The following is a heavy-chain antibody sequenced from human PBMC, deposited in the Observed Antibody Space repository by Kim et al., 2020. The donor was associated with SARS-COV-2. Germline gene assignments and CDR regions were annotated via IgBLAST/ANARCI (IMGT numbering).Heavy chain of an antibody. D-gene: IGHD6-13*01. V-gene: IGHV3-48*02. CDR1: GFTFSTYS. Sequence: GGSLRLSCAASGFTFSTYSLTWVRQAPGKGLEWVSYISGSSSTIYYADSVKGRFTISRDNAKKSLFLQMNSLRDEDTGLYYCARDSGTAGADDYWGQGT. CDR2: ISGSSSTI. CDR3: ARDSGTAGADDY. J-gene: IGHJ4*02.